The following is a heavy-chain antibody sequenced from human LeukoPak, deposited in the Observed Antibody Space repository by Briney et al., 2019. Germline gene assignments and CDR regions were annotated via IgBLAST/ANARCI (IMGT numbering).Heavy chain of an antibody. CDR2: IWYDGSNK. CDR3: ARESGQQQLVTNFDY. Sequence: GGSLRLSCAASGFTFSSYGMHWVRQAPGKGPEWVAVIWYDGSNKYYADSVKGRFTISRDNSKNTLYLQMNSLRAEDTAVYYCARESGQQQLVTNFDYWGQGTLVTVSS. V-gene: IGHV3-33*01. D-gene: IGHD6-13*01. J-gene: IGHJ4*02. CDR1: GFTFSSYG.